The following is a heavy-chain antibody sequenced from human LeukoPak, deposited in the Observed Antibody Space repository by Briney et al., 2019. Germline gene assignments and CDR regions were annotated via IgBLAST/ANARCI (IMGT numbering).Heavy chain of an antibody. V-gene: IGHV4-39*01. J-gene: IGHJ4*02. D-gene: IGHD3-22*01. CDR3: ARRDDSSGYHKIFDY. CDR2: IYYGENT. Sequence: SETLSLTCTVSGGSISSGPYYWGWIRQPPGKGLEWIGNIYYGENTYYNPSLKSRVTISIDTSNNQFYLKLSSLTAADTAVYYCARRDDSSGYHKIFDYWGQGTLVTVSS. CDR1: GGSISSGPYY.